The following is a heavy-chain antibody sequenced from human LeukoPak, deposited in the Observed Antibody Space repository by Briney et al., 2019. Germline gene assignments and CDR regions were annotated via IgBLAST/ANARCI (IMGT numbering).Heavy chain of an antibody. V-gene: IGHV1-3*01. CDR3: ARSLGHCSGGNCPNWFDP. CDR1: GYTFTSYV. CDR2: INAGNGNT. Sequence: EASVKVSCKASGYTFTSYVMHWVRQAPGQRLEWMGWINAGNGNTKYSQKFQGRVTITRDTSATTAYMELSSLRSEDTAVYYCARSLGHCSGGNCPNWFDPWGQGTLVTVSS. J-gene: IGHJ5*02. D-gene: IGHD2-15*01.